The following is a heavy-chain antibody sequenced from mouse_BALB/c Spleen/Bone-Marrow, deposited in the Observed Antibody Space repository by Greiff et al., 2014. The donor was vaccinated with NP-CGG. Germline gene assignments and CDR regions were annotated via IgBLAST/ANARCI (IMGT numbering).Heavy chain of an antibody. CDR3: ARSAYYGTNYGTMDY. D-gene: IGHD1-1*01. CDR1: GFAFSNSW. Sequence: QVQLKQSGPELVKPGASVKISCTASGFAFSNSWMNWVQQRPGQGLEWIGRIYPGDGDTNYNGKFKGKATLTADNSSSTAYMQLSSLTPEDSAVYVCARSAYYGTNYGTMDYWGQGTSVTVSA. J-gene: IGHJ4*01. V-gene: IGHV1-82*01. CDR2: IYPGDGDT.